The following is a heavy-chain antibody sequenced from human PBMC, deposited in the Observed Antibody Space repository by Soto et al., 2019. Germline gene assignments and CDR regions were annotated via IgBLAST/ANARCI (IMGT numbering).Heavy chain of an antibody. CDR2: ISWKSGSI. D-gene: IGHD3-3*01. CDR1: GFTFDDYA. CDR3: ARDWRDGCMDV. J-gene: IGHJ6*02. V-gene: IGHV3-9*01. Sequence: PGGSLRLSCAASGFTFDDYAMHWVRQAPGKGLEWVSGISWKSGSIDYSDSVKGRFTISRDNAKNSLYLQMHSLRDEDTAVYYCARDWRDGCMDVWGQGTTVTVSS.